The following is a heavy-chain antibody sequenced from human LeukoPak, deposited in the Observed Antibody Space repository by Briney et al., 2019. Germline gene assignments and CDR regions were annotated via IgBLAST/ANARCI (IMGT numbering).Heavy chain of an antibody. J-gene: IGHJ6*02. CDR2: IIPIFGTA. CDR3: ARDWRIQLERPTVYYYGMDV. Sequence: SAKVSFKASGGTFSSYAISWVRQAPGQGLEWMGGIIPIFGTANYAQKFQGRVTITADESTSTAYMELSSLRSEDTAVYYCARDWRIQLERPTVYYYGMDVWGQGTTVTVSS. D-gene: IGHD1-1*01. CDR1: GGTFSSYA. V-gene: IGHV1-69*13.